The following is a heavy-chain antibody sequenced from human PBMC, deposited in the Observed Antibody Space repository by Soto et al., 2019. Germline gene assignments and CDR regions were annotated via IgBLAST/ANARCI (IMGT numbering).Heavy chain of an antibody. J-gene: IGHJ5*02. D-gene: IGHD3-10*01. CDR2: IYYGGST. CDR1: GGSIRPFY. CDR3: ARMGEYYHSIDP. Sequence: SETLSLTCTVSGGSIRPFYWSWIRKPPGKGLEWVGYIYYGGSTSYNPSLKSRVTISLETSKSQFSLRLSSVTAADTAVYYCARMGEYYHSIDPWGPGTLVNVSS. V-gene: IGHV4-59*08.